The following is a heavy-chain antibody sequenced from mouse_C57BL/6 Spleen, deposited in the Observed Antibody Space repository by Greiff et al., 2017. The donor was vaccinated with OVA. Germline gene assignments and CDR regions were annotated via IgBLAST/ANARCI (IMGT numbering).Heavy chain of an antibody. CDR3: ARGRPVVARDYAMDY. D-gene: IGHD1-1*01. Sequence: EVQVVESGPELVKPGASVKIPCKASGYTFTDYNMDWVKQSHGKSLEWIGDINPNNGGTIYNQKFKGKATLTVDKSSSTAYMELRSLTSEDTAVYYCARGRPVVARDYAMDYWGQGTSVTVSS. V-gene: IGHV1-18*01. CDR2: INPNNGGT. CDR1: GYTFTDYN. J-gene: IGHJ4*01.